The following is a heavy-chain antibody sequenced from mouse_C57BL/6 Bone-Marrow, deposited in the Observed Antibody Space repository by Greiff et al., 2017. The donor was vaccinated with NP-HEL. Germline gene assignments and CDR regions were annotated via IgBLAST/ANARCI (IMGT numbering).Heavy chain of an antibody. D-gene: IGHD1-1*01. V-gene: IGHV1-81*01. J-gene: IGHJ3*01. Sequence: VKLMESGAELARPGASVKLSCKASGYTFTSYGISWVKQRTGQGLEWIGEIYPRSGNTYYNEKFKGKATLTADKSSSTAYMELRSLTSEDSAVYFCARERNYYGRGSWFAYWGQGTLVTVSA. CDR2: IYPRSGNT. CDR1: GYTFTSYG. CDR3: ARERNYYGRGSWFAY.